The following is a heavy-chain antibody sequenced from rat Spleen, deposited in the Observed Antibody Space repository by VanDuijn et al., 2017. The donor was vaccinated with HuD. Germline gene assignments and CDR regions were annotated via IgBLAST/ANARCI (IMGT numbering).Heavy chain of an antibody. V-gene: IGHV5-19*01. CDR1: GFTFSNYG. Sequence: EVRLVESGGGLVQPGRSLKLSCAASGFTFSNYGIHWFRQAPTKGLDWVASISPSGDNTYYRDSVKGRFTISRDNAKSTLYLQMNSLRSEDTATYYCARHRSNYWYFDFWGPGTMVTVSS. J-gene: IGHJ1*01. CDR3: ARHRSNYWYFDF. CDR2: ISPSGDNT.